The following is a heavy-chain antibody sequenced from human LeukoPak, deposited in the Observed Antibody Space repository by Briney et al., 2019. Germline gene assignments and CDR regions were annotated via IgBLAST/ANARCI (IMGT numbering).Heavy chain of an antibody. V-gene: IGHV3-21*01. Sequence: GGSLRLSCAASGFSFSAYIMNWVRQAPGKGLEWVSSISSNSYYIYYADSVRGRFSISRDNAKNSVFLQMSSLRAEDTAVYYCARRLTQYDCFDPWGQGILVTVSS. CDR3: ARRLTQYDCFDP. J-gene: IGHJ5*02. CDR2: ISSNSYYI. CDR1: GFSFSAYI. D-gene: IGHD2-2*01.